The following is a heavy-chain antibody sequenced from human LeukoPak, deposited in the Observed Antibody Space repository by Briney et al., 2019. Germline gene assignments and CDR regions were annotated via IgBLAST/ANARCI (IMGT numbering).Heavy chain of an antibody. D-gene: IGHD6-19*01. Sequence: PGGSLRLSCAASGFTFSIYAMSWVRQAPGKGLEWVSAISGSGGSTYYADSVKGRFTISRDNSKNTLYLKMNSLRAEDTPVYYSAKCPSGWYAISNWFDPWGQGTLVTVSP. CDR3: AKCPSGWYAISNWFDP. V-gene: IGHV3-23*01. J-gene: IGHJ5*02. CDR1: GFTFSIYA. CDR2: ISGSGGST.